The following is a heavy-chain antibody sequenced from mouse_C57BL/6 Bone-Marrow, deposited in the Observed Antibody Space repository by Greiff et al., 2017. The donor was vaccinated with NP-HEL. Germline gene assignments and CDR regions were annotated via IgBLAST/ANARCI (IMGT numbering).Heavy chain of an antibody. CDR1: GFTFSDYY. Sequence: VQLKESEGGLVQPGSSMKLSCTASGFTFSDYYMAWVRQVPEKGLEWVANINYDGSSTYYLDSLKSRFIISRDNAKNILYLQMSSLKSEDTATYYCARVGYRYYFDYWGQGTTLTVSS. J-gene: IGHJ2*01. V-gene: IGHV5-16*01. CDR3: ARVGYRYYFDY. D-gene: IGHD2-2*01. CDR2: INYDGSST.